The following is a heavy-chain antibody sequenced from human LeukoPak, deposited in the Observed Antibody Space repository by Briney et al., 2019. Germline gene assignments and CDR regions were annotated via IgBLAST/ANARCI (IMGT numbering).Heavy chain of an antibody. Sequence: GGSLRLSCAASGFTFSNYWMHWVRQAPGEGLVWVSRVYTDGTSTSYADSVKGRFTISRDNPKNTLYLQMNSLRAEDTAIYYCARGSFLEYLSPEDAFDIWGQGTLVTVSS. D-gene: IGHD3-3*01. J-gene: IGHJ3*02. CDR1: GFTFSNYW. CDR2: VYTDGTST. CDR3: ARGSFLEYLSPEDAFDI. V-gene: IGHV3-74*01.